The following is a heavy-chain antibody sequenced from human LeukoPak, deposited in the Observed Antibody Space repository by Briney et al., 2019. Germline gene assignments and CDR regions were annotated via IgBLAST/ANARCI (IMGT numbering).Heavy chain of an antibody. D-gene: IGHD3-3*01. CDR3: ARDAGWRLDP. CDR1: GFTFSDHN. J-gene: IGHJ5*02. Sequence: QPGGSLRLSCAASGFTFSDHNMDWVRQAPGKGLEWVGRIRNKANSYIIEDAASVRGRFTISRDDSKNSLFLQMNSLRAEDTAVYYCARDAGWRLDPWGQGTLVTVSS. V-gene: IGHV3-72*01. CDR2: IRNKANSYII.